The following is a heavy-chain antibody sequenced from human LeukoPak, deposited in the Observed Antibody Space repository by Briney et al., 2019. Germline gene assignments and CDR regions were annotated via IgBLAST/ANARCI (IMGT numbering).Heavy chain of an antibody. V-gene: IGHV3-30*04. CDR1: GFTFSSYA. Sequence: GGSLRLFCAASGFTFSSYATHWVRQAPGKGLEWVAVISCDGSNKYYADSVKGRFTISRDNSKNTLYLQMNSLRAEDTAVYYCARGTGPAFDPWGQGTLVTVSS. D-gene: IGHD1/OR15-1a*01. CDR2: ISCDGSNK. CDR3: ARGTGPAFDP. J-gene: IGHJ5*02.